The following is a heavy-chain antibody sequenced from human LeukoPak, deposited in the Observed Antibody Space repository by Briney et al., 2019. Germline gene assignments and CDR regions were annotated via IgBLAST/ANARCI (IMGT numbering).Heavy chain of an antibody. D-gene: IGHD1-14*01. CDR3: ARGSTTTNHKLALDP. CDR1: GFTFTDYY. Sequence: GASVKVSCKTSGFTFTDYYIHWVRQAPGQGPEWMGWINPNSGATKLAQKFQGRVTMSRDTSISTAYLELSSLKSDDTAVYHCARGSTTTNHKLALDPWGQGTLVIVSS. J-gene: IGHJ5*02. V-gene: IGHV1-2*02. CDR2: INPNSGAT.